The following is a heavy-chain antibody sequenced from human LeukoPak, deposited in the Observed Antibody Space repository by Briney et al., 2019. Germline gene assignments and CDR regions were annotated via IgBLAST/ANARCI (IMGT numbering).Heavy chain of an antibody. Sequence: GESLQISCQASGYNFTNYRIGWVRQIPRKGLEWMGIIYPGDSLTRDSPSFQGHVTISADRSITTAYPQWSSLTAADTAMYYCARPLRDGSYDAFDIWGQGTRVTVS. CDR2: IYPGDSLT. CDR1: GYNFTNYR. V-gene: IGHV5-51*01. CDR3: ARPLRDGSYDAFDI. D-gene: IGHD2-15*01. J-gene: IGHJ3*02.